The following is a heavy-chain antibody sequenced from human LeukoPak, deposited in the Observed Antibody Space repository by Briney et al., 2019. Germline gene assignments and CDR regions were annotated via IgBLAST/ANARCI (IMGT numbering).Heavy chain of an antibody. J-gene: IGHJ4*02. V-gene: IGHV3-74*01. CDR2: ISPDDKTT. CDR3: ARHEISWGDY. D-gene: IGHD6-13*01. Sequence: GGSLRLSCAASGFTFSKNWLHWVRQAPGKGLVWVSRISPDDKTTSYADSVKGRFTISRDNAKNSLYLQMNSLRAEDTAVYYCARHEISWGDYWGQGTLVTVSS. CDR1: GFTFSKNW.